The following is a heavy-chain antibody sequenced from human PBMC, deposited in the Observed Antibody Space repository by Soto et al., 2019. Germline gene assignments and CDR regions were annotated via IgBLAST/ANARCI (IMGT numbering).Heavy chain of an antibody. J-gene: IGHJ4*02. CDR1: GYTFSAYF. Sequence: QVQLLQSGAEVKRLGASVKVSCKASGYTFSAYFIHWVRQAPGQGLEWMGWISPKSGGTNYSQKLQGWVTMPWDTSISTAYMDLSRLRADDTATYYCASSMHLGIHFGFDYWGLGTVVTVSS. V-gene: IGHV1-2*04. CDR3: ASSMHLGIHFGFDY. D-gene: IGHD2-8*01. CDR2: ISPKSGGT.